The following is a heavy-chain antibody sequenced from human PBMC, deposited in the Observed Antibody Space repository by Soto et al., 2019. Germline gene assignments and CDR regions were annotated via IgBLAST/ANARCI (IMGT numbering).Heavy chain of an antibody. Sequence: QVQLVESGGGVVQPGRSLRLSCAASGFTFSSYGMHWVRQAPGKGLEWVAVIWYDGSNKYYADSVKGRFTISRDNSKNTLYLQMNSRRAEDTAVYYCARDGYCGGGSCYSVPVFDYWGQGTLVTVSS. CDR3: ARDGYCGGGSCYSVPVFDY. J-gene: IGHJ4*02. CDR2: IWYDGSNK. D-gene: IGHD2-15*01. CDR1: GFTFSSYG. V-gene: IGHV3-33*01.